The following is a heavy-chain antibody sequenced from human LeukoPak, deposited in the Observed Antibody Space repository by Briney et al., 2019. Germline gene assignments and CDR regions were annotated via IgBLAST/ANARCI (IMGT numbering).Heavy chain of an antibody. Sequence: GESLKISCKASGYSFTTYWIAWVRQMPGKGLEWMGIIYPSDSDTRHSPSFQGQVTISVDKSISTAYLQWSSLKASDTAIYYCARHGGGFDYWGQGTLVTVSS. D-gene: IGHD3-10*01. J-gene: IGHJ4*02. V-gene: IGHV5-51*01. CDR3: ARHGGGFDY. CDR1: GYSFTTYW. CDR2: IYPSDSDT.